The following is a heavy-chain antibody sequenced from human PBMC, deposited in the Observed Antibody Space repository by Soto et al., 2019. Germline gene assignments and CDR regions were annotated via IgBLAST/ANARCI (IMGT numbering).Heavy chain of an antibody. CDR2: IYPSDSDT. V-gene: IGHV5-51*01. Sequence: PGESLKISCKGSGYSFTSFWIGWVRQMPGKGLEWMGIIYPSDSDTRYSPSFQGQVTISADKSISTAYLQWSSLKASDTAMYYCAARWLQFGLGAFDIWGQGTMVTVSS. D-gene: IGHD5-12*01. J-gene: IGHJ3*02. CDR3: AARWLQFGLGAFDI. CDR1: GYSFTSFW.